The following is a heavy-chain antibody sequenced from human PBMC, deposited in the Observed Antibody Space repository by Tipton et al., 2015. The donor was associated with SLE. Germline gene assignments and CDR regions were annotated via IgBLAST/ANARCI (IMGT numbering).Heavy chain of an antibody. D-gene: IGHD2-21*02. CDR3: ARDREVTRLFDY. CDR2: IYYTGST. Sequence: TLSLTCTVSGGSVSSGSYFWSWIRQPPGKGLEWIAYIYYTGSTNYNPSLNSRVTISVDTSKNQFSLKLSSVTAADTAVYYCARDREVTRLFDYWGQGTLVTVSS. CDR1: GGSVSSGSYF. V-gene: IGHV4-61*01. J-gene: IGHJ4*02.